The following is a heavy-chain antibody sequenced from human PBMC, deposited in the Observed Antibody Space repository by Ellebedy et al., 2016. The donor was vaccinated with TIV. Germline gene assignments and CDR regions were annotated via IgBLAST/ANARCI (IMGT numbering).Heavy chain of an antibody. Sequence: GESLKISXAASGFTFSRDDMSWVRQAPGKGLEWVSGISGSGGSTHYADSVKGRFTISRDNSKNTVYLQMKSLRAEDTAVYYCAKDGLILTGYNYFDYWGQGTLVTVSS. J-gene: IGHJ4*02. CDR2: ISGSGGST. D-gene: IGHD3-9*01. CDR1: GFTFSRDD. CDR3: AKDGLILTGYNYFDY. V-gene: IGHV3-23*01.